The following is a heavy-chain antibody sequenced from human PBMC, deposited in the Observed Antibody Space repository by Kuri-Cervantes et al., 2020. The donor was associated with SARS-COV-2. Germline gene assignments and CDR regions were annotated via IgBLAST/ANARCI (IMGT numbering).Heavy chain of an antibody. CDR2: MNPNSGNT. CDR1: GYTFTSYD. CDR3: AATGSQAPFDY. Sequence: ASVKVSCKASGYTFTSYDINWVRQATGQGLEWMGWMNPNSGNTGNAQKFQGRVTMTRNTSISTAYMELSSLRSEDTAVYYCAATGSQAPFDYWGQGTLVTVSS. D-gene: IGHD3-9*01. V-gene: IGHV1-8*01. J-gene: IGHJ4*02.